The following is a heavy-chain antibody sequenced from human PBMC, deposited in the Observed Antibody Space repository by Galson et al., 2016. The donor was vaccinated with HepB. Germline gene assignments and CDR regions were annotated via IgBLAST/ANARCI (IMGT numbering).Heavy chain of an antibody. CDR1: GFTFSRYA. CDR3: ARDFAGSGSYYMGAFDV. V-gene: IGHV3-23*01. D-gene: IGHD3-10*01. CDR2: ISGSGAST. Sequence: SLRLSCAASGFTFSRYALTWVRLAPGKGLEWVSVISGSGASTLYADSVKGRFTISRDNSKNTLYVQMNSLRVDDTAVYYCARDFAGSGSYYMGAFDVWGRGTLVTVSS. J-gene: IGHJ2*01.